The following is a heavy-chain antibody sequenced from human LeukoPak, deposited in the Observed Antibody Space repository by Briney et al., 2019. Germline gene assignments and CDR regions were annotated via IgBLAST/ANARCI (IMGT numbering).Heavy chain of an antibody. Sequence: GGSLRLSCAASGFTFGTHAMTWVRQAPGKGLEWVSGMSGRGETSYYADSVKGRFTISRDNSKNTLFLQMNSLRAEDTAVYYCAKLAGIRGWFVYYFDYWGQGTLVTVS. V-gene: IGHV3-23*01. D-gene: IGHD6-19*01. J-gene: IGHJ4*02. CDR2: MSGRGETS. CDR1: GFTFGTHA. CDR3: AKLAGIRGWFVYYFDY.